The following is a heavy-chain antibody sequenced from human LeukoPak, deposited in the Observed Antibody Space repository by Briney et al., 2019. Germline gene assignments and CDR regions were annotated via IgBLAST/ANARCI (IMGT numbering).Heavy chain of an antibody. Sequence: SSETLSLTCTGSGVSIRSSSYSWGWIRQPPGKGLEWIGSIYYSGVTCYNPSLESRLTISVDSSKNQFSLKMTSVTAADTAVYYCATSGSYRTPGKYWGPGALVTVSS. CDR2: IYYSGVT. CDR1: GVSIRSSSYS. D-gene: IGHD1-26*01. J-gene: IGHJ4*02. V-gene: IGHV4-39*01. CDR3: ATSGSYRTPGKY.